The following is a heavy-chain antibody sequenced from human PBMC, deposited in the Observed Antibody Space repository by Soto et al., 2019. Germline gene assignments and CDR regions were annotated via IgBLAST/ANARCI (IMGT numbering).Heavy chain of an antibody. Sequence: GSLRHSCAASGVTFSSYAMSWVRQAPGKGLKRVSAISGSGGSTYYADSVKGRFTISRDNSKNTLYLQMNSLRAEDTAVYFCAKEALITFGGVIVHFDYWGQGTLVTVSS. V-gene: IGHV3-23*01. CDR3: AKEALITFGGVIVHFDY. D-gene: IGHD3-16*02. CDR1: GVTFSSYA. CDR2: ISGSGGST. J-gene: IGHJ4*02.